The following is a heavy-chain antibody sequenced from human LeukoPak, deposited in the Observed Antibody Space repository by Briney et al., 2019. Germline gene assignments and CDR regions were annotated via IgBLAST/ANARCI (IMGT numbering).Heavy chain of an antibody. CDR1: GGSISSYY. V-gene: IGHV4-59*01. Sequence: SETLSLTCTVSGGSISSYYWSWIRQPPGKGLEWIGYIYYSGSTNYNPSLKSRVTISVDTSKNQFSLKLSSVTAADTAVYYCARVNSKAAAGTFDYWGQGTLVTVSS. CDR3: ARVNSKAAAGTFDY. D-gene: IGHD6-13*01. J-gene: IGHJ4*02. CDR2: IYYSGST.